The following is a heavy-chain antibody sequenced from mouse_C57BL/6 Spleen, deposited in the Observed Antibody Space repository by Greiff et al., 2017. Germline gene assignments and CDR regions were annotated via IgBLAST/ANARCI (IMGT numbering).Heavy chain of an antibody. D-gene: IGHD2-14*01. Sequence: QVQLKESGAELVRPGTSVTVSCKASGYAFTNYLIEWVKQRPGQGLEWIGVINPGSGGTNYNEKFKGKATLTADKSSSTAYMQLRSLTSEDSAVYFCAREGYDAAFDYWGQGTTLTVSS. V-gene: IGHV1-54*01. CDR3: AREGYDAAFDY. CDR1: GYAFTNYL. CDR2: INPGSGGT. J-gene: IGHJ2*01.